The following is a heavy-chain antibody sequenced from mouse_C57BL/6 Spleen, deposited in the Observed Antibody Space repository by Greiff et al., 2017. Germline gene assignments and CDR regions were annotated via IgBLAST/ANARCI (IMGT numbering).Heavy chain of an antibody. D-gene: IGHD2-4*01. CDR3: ALYYDYDDWYFDV. CDR2: IDPEDGET. CDR1: GFNIKDYY. V-gene: IGHV14-2*01. J-gene: IGHJ1*03. Sequence: VQLQQSGAELVKPGASVKLSCTASGFNIKDYYIHWVKQRTEQGLEWIGRIDPEDGETKYAPKFQGKATITADPSSNTAYLQRSSLTSEDTAVYYCALYYDYDDWYFDVWGKGTTVTVSS.